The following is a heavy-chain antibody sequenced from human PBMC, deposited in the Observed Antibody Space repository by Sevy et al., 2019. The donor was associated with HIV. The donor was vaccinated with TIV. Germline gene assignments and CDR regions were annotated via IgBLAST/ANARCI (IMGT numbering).Heavy chain of an antibody. CDR1: GFTFSSYA. V-gene: IGHV3-23*01. D-gene: IGHD2-2*01. CDR2: ISGSGGST. CDR3: AKDDRYCSSTGCSINWFDP. Sequence: GGSLRLSCVASGFTFSSYAMSWVRQAPGKGLEWVSAISGSGGSTYYADSVKGRFTISRDNSKNTLYLQMNSLRAEDTAVYYCAKDDRYCSSTGCSINWFDPWGQGTLVTVSS. J-gene: IGHJ5*02.